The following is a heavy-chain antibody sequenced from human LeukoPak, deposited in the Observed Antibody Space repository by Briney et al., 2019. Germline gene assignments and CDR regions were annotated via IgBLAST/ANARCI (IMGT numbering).Heavy chain of an antibody. CDR2: ISAYNGNT. V-gene: IGHV1-18*01. Sequence: QAPGQGLEWMGWISAYNGNTNYAQNLQGRVTMTTDTSTTTAYMELRSLRSDDTAVYYCARGQTWFDPWGQGTLVTVSS. CDR3: ARGQTWFDP. J-gene: IGHJ5*02.